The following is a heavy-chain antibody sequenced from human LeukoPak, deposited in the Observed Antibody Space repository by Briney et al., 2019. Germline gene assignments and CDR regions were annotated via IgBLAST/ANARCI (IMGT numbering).Heavy chain of an antibody. CDR1: GYTFTSYG. V-gene: IGHV1-18*01. J-gene: IGHJ4*02. D-gene: IGHD3-22*01. CDR3: AKDATSGIPYYYDSSEFDY. CDR2: ISAYNGNT. Sequence: ASVKVSCKASGYTFTSYGISWVRQAPGQGLEWMGWISAYNGNTNYAQKLQGRVTMTTDTSTSTAYMELRSLRSDDTALYYCAKDATSGIPYYYDSSEFDYWGQGTLVTVSS.